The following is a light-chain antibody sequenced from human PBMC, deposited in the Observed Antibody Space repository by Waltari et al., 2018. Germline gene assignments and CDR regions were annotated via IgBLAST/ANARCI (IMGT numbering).Light chain of an antibody. Sequence: DIQMTQSPSSLSVSVRDRVTITCRASQLVDNFLNWYQQKPGQAPSLLIYAASSLQSVVPSRCSGRGSGTDFTLTISSLQPEESATYYCQQSYTTPYTFGQGTRLDIK. CDR3: QQSYTTPYT. J-gene: IGKJ2*01. CDR1: QLVDNF. V-gene: IGKV1-39*01. CDR2: AAS.